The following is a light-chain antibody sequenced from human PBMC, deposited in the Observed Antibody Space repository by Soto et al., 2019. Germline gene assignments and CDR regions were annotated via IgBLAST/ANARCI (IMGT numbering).Light chain of an antibody. V-gene: IGKV3-20*01. CDR1: QTVSGNY. CDR2: GSS. CDR3: QQYGSSPPYT. Sequence: EIVLTQSPGTLSLSPGERATLSCRASQTVSGNYLAWYQQKPRQSPRLLIYGSSDRATGIPDRFSGSGSGTDFILTITRVEPEDFAVYYCQQYGSSPPYTFGQGTKLEIK. J-gene: IGKJ2*01.